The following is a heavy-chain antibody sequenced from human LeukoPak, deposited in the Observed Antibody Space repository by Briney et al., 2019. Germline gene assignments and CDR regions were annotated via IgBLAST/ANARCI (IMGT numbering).Heavy chain of an antibody. D-gene: IGHD2-21*02. CDR2: IRPSGSKT. Sequence: ASVKVSCKASGYTFTSYYMNWLRQPPGQGLEWMGIIRPSGSKTTYAEKVKGRVTMTRDTSTNTVYMELTSLRSEDTAVFYCAREGLPARSWFDLGGQGNGVPVSA. V-gene: IGHV1-46*01. CDR3: AREGLPARSWFDL. CDR1: GYTFTSYY. J-gene: IGHJ5*02.